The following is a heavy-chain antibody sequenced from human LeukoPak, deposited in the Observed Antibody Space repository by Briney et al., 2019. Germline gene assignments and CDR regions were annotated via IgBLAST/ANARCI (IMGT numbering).Heavy chain of an antibody. CDR1: GYTFTSYG. V-gene: IGHV1-18*01. D-gene: IGHD2-2*01. CDR3: ARHIVVVPAAIIAMVPGVNGGFDY. CDR2: ISAYNGNT. Sequence: ASVKVSCKASGYTFTSYGISWVRQAPGQGLEWMGWISAYNGNTNYAQKLQGRVTMTTDTSTSTAYMELRSLRSDDTAVYYCARHIVVVPAAIIAMVPGVNGGFDYWGQGTLVTVSS. J-gene: IGHJ4*02.